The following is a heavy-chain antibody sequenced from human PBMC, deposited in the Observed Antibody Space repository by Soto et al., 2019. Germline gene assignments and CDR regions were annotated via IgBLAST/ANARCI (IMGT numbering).Heavy chain of an antibody. J-gene: IGHJ4*02. CDR1: GGSISSSSYY. Sequence: SETLSLTCTVSGGSISSSSYYWGWIRQPPGKGLEWIGSIYYSGSTYYNPSLKSRVTISVDTSKNQFSLKLSSVTAADTAVYYCARQGYSSGWYGPIALYYFDYWGQGTLVTVSS. V-gene: IGHV4-39*01. D-gene: IGHD6-19*01. CDR2: IYYSGST. CDR3: ARQGYSSGWYGPIALYYFDY.